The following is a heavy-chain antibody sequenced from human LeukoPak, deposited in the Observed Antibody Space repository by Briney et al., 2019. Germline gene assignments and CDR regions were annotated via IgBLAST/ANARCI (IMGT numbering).Heavy chain of an antibody. CDR2: ISAYDGNT. CDR3: ARDEEATPNWFDP. V-gene: IGHV1-18*01. Sequence: GASVKVSCKTSGYTFTSYGISWVRQAPGQGLEWMGWISAYDGNTNYAQKLQGRVTMTTDTSTSTAYMELRSLRSDDTAVYYCARDEEATPNWFDPWGQGTLVTVSS. CDR1: GYTFTSYG. J-gene: IGHJ5*02.